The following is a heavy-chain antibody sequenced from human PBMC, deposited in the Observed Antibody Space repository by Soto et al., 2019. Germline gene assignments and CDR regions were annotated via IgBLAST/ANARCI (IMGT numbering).Heavy chain of an antibody. CDR1: SGSIGTTNW. Sequence: QVQLQESGPGLVKPSGTLSLTCAVSSGSIGTTNWWSWVRQTPGKGLEWIGEIFHSGNTYYNPSLASRVTISVDTSKKQFSLNLRSVTAADTAVYYCARRTWGMDVWGQGTTVTVSS. J-gene: IGHJ6*02. CDR3: ARRTWGMDV. V-gene: IGHV4-4*02. CDR2: IFHSGNT. D-gene: IGHD2-8*01.